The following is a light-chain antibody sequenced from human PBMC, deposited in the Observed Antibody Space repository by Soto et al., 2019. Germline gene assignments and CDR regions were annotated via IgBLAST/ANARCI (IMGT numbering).Light chain of an antibody. CDR1: SSNIGSNY. CDR3: AAWDDSLSGPVV. J-gene: IGLJ2*01. V-gene: IGLV1-47*01. Sequence: QTVVTQPPSASGTPGQRVTISCSGSSSNIGSNYVYWYQQLPGTAPKLLIYRNNQRTSGVPDRFSGSRSGTSASLAISGLRSEDEADYYCAAWDDSLSGPVVFGGGTQLTVL. CDR2: RNN.